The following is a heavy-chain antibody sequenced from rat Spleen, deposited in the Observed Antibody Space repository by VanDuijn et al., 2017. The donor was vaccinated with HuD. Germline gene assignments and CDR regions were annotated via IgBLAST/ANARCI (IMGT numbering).Heavy chain of an antibody. CDR3: VSEFGDY. V-gene: IGHV6-6*01. CDR2: IKAKSNNYAT. D-gene: IGHD4-3*01. J-gene: IGHJ2*01. CDR1: GFTFSTAW. Sequence: EVQVLESGGGLVQPGNSLKLSCATSGFTFSTAWMYWYRQFPEKRLEWVARIKAKSNNYATDYTESVKGRFTISRDDSKSCIYLQMNNLKDEDTAIYYCVSEFGDYWGQGVMVTVSS.